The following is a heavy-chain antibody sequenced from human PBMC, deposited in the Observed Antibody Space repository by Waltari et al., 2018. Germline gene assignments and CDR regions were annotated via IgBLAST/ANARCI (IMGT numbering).Heavy chain of an antibody. CDR3: AYYDSSGYYYAY. CDR2: IIPICGTA. CDR1: GYTLTELS. D-gene: IGHD3-22*01. J-gene: IGHJ4*02. V-gene: IGHV1-69*13. Sequence: QVQLVQSGAEVKKPGASVKVSCKVSGYTLTELSMHWVRQAPGKGLEWMGGIIPICGTANYAQKFQGRVTITADESTSTAYMELSSLRSEDTAVYYCAYYDSSGYYYAYWGQGTLVTVSS.